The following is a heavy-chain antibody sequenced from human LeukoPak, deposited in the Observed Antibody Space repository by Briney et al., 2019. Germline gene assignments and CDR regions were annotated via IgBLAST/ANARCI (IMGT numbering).Heavy chain of an antibody. Sequence: SVKVSCKASGGTFSSYAISWVRQAPGQGLEWMGRIIPILGIANYAQKLQGRVTMTTDTSTRTAYMELRSLRSDDTAVYYCAREWKYCRSTSCGYYFDYWGQGTLVTVSS. D-gene: IGHD2-2*01. V-gene: IGHV1-69*04. CDR1: GGTFSSYA. CDR3: AREWKYCRSTSCGYYFDY. J-gene: IGHJ4*02. CDR2: IIPILGIA.